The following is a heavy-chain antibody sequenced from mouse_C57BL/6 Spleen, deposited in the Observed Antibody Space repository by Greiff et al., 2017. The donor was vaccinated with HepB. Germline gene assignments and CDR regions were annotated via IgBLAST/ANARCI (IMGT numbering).Heavy chain of an antibody. CDR2: ISSGGSYT. V-gene: IGHV5-6*01. CDR3: ARESGYYGSSYNYAMDY. J-gene: IGHJ4*01. Sequence: EVQGVESGGDLVKPGGSLKLSCAASGFTFSSYGMSWVRQTPDKRLAWVATISSGGSYTYYPDSVKGRFTISRDNAKNTLYLQMSSLKSEDTAMYYCARESGYYGSSYNYAMDYWGQGTSVTVSS. CDR1: GFTFSSYG. D-gene: IGHD1-1*01.